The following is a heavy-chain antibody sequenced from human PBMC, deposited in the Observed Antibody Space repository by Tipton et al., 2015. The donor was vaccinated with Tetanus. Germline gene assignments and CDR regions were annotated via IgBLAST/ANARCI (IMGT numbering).Heavy chain of an antibody. CDR3: ARRKAAEWYFDL. CDR2: IYYSGST. V-gene: IGHV4-59*08. D-gene: IGHD6-25*01. CDR1: GGSFSSYY. Sequence: TLSLTCAVYGGSFSSYYWSWIRQPPGKGLEWIGYIYYSGSTNYNPSLKSRVTISVDTSKNQFSLKLSSVTAADTAVYYCARRKAAEWYFDLWGRGTLVTVSS. J-gene: IGHJ2*01.